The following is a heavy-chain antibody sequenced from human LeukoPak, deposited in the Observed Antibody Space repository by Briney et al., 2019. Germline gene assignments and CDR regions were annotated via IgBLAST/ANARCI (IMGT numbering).Heavy chain of an antibody. V-gene: IGHV3-48*03. CDR3: ASLLRSGVVVVAATPYNWFDP. J-gene: IGHJ5*02. CDR2: INISGSTI. D-gene: IGHD2-15*01. Sequence: GGSLRLSCAASGFTFSSYEMNWVRQAPGKGLEWVSYINISGSTIYYAGAVKSRFTISRDNAENSVYLQMNSLRAEDTAVYYCASLLRSGVVVVAATPYNWFDPWGQGTLVTVSS. CDR1: GFTFSSYE.